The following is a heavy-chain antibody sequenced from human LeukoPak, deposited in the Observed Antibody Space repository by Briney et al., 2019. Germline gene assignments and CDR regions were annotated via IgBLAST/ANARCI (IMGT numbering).Heavy chain of an antibody. CDR2: ISYDGSNK. CDR1: GFTFSSYA. D-gene: IGHD3-22*01. J-gene: IGHJ4*02. Sequence: GGSLRLSCAASGFTFSSYAMHWVRQAPGKGLEWVAVISYDGSNKYYADSVKGRFTISRDNSKNTLYLQMNSLRAEDTAVYYCAIPTYYYDSSGPRGDYWGQGTLVTVSS. V-gene: IGHV3-30-3*01. CDR3: AIPTYYYDSSGPRGDY.